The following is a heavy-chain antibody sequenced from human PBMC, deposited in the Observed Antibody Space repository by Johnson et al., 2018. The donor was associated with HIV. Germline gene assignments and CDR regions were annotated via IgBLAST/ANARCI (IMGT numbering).Heavy chain of an antibody. CDR3: ARDQSNGWNRGAFDI. Sequence: PGKGLECASVIYSGGSTYYADSVKGRFTISRDNSKNTLYLHMNSLRAEDTAVYYCARDQSNGWNRGAFDIWGQGTVVTVSS. CDR2: IYSGGST. D-gene: IGHD6-19*01. V-gene: IGHV3-66*01. J-gene: IGHJ3*02.